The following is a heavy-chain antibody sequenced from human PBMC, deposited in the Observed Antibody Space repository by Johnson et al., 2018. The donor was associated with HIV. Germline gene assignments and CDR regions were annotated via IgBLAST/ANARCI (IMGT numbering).Heavy chain of an antibody. V-gene: IGHV3-23*04. J-gene: IGHJ3*02. CDR3: AKGPWDLPHAFNI. CDR1: ELTSSNYA. Sequence: VQLVESGGGLVQPGGSLRLPCVASELTSSNYAISWVRQAPGQGLEWVSAISASGRDIYYGDSVKGRFTISRHNSKNTLYLQMNSLRAEDTAVYYCAKGPWDLPHAFNIWGRGTMVIVSS. CDR2: ISASGRDI. D-gene: IGHD1-26*01.